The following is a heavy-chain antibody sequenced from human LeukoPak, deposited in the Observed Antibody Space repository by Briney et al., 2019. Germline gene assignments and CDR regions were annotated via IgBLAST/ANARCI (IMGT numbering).Heavy chain of an antibody. J-gene: IGHJ4*02. CDR2: IYYSGST. V-gene: IGHV4-39*01. D-gene: IGHD2-2*02. CDR3: ASSIPYTHFDY. Sequence: SETLSLTCTVSGGSISSSSYYWGWIRQPPGKGLEWIESIYYSGSTYYNPSLKSRVTISVDTSKNQFSLKLSSVTAADTAVYYCASSIPYTHFDYWGQGTLVTVSS. CDR1: GGSISSSSYY.